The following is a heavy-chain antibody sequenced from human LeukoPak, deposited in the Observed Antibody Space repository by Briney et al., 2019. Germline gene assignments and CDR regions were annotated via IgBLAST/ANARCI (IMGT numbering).Heavy chain of an antibody. D-gene: IGHD2-2*01. Sequence: SETLSLTCTVSGGSISSYYWSRIRQPAGKGLEWIGRIYTSGSTNYNPSLKSRVTMSVDTSKNQFSLKLSSVTAADTAVYYCAREGSTSYHYYYGMDVWGQGTTVTVSS. CDR3: AREGSTSYHYYYGMDV. CDR2: IYTSGST. J-gene: IGHJ6*02. V-gene: IGHV4-4*07. CDR1: GGSISSYY.